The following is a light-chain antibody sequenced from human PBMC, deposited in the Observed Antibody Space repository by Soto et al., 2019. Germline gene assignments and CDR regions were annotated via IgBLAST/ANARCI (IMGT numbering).Light chain of an antibody. CDR3: QQYDSSLYT. Sequence: EIVLTRSPGTLSLSPGERATLSCRASQSVSSTYLAWYQQKPGQAPRLLIYGASSRATGIPDRFSGSGSGTDFTLTISRLEPEDFAVYFCQQYDSSLYTLGQGTKLEIK. CDR2: GAS. V-gene: IGKV3-20*01. CDR1: QSVSSTY. J-gene: IGKJ2*01.